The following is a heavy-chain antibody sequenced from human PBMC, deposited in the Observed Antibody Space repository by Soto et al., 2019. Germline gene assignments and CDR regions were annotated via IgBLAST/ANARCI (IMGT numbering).Heavy chain of an antibody. V-gene: IGHV1-69*08. J-gene: IGHJ4*02. CDR2: IIPILGIA. CDR3: ARDVRFGPSESSSGTYFSY. CDR1: GGTFSSYT. Sequence: QVQLVQSGAEVKKPGSSVKVSCKASGGTFSSYTISWVRQAPGQGLEWMGRIIPILGIANYAQQFQGRVTITADKSTSTADRELSSLSAAETAVYYCARDVRFGPSESSSGTYFSYWGQGTLVTVSS. D-gene: IGHD6-13*01.